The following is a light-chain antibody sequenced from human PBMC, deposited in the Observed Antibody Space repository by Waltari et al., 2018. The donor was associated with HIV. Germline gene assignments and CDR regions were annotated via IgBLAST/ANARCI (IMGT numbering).Light chain of an antibody. CDR3: SSYAATYTHV. J-gene: IGLJ1*01. Sequence: QSALTPPRSVSGSPGQSVTISCTGPSSDFGYFTVVSWYQQSPGKAPKVIIYEVSPRPSGVPDRFTASKSGITASLTISGLQDEDEADYYCSSYAATYTHVFGTGTTVTVL. V-gene: IGLV2-11*01. CDR2: EVS. CDR1: SSDFGYFTV.